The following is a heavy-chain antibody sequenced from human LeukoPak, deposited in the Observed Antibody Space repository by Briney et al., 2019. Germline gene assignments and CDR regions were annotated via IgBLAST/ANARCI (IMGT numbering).Heavy chain of an antibody. CDR1: GFIFNSYW. CDR2: IKQDGSEI. J-gene: IGHJ6*02. V-gene: IGHV3-7*01. Sequence: GGSLRLSCAASGFIFNSYWMSWVRQAPGKGLEWVANIKQDGSEIYYVDSVKGRFAISRDNDKNSLYLQMNSVRAEDTAVYYCARERAANYYFYGMDLRGQGTTVTVSS. D-gene: IGHD2-15*01. CDR3: ARERAANYYFYGMDL.